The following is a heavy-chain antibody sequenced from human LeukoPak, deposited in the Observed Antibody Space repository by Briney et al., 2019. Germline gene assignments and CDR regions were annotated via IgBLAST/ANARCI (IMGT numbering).Heavy chain of an antibody. J-gene: IGHJ4*02. Sequence: GGSLRLSCAASGFTFSHYAMAWVRQAPGKGLEWVSTISGGGDGVHYADSVKGRFTISRDNSKNTLYLQMDSLRAEDTAVYYCSKHVGVVMFDYWSQGTLVTVSS. V-gene: IGHV3-23*01. D-gene: IGHD3-10*01. CDR1: GFTFSHYA. CDR2: ISGGGDGV. CDR3: SKHVGVVMFDY.